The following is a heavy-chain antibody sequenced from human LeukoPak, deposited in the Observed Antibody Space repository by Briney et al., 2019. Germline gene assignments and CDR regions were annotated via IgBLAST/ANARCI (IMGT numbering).Heavy chain of an antibody. J-gene: IGHJ3*02. CDR2: IKQDGSEK. CDR1: GFTFSTYW. D-gene: IGHD5-12*01. Sequence: PGASLRLSCAASGFTFSTYWMSWVRQAPGKGLDWVANIKQDGSEKYYVDSVKGRFTISRDNAENSLYLQMNSLRAEDTAVYYCARTITDGAFDIWGQGTLVTVSS. V-gene: IGHV3-7*01. CDR3: ARTITDGAFDI.